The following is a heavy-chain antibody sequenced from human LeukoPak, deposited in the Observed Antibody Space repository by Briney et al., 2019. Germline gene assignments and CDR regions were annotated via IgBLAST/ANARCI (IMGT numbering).Heavy chain of an antibody. Sequence: SETLSLTCTVSGGSLSSYYWSWIRQPPGKGLEWIGYIYYSGSTNYNPSLKSRVTMSVDTSKNQFSLKLSSVTAADTALYYCARDIPRYGGYYYYGMDVWGQGTTVTVSS. J-gene: IGHJ6*02. CDR2: IYYSGST. V-gene: IGHV4-59*01. D-gene: IGHD4-23*01. CDR3: ARDIPRYGGYYYYGMDV. CDR1: GGSLSSYY.